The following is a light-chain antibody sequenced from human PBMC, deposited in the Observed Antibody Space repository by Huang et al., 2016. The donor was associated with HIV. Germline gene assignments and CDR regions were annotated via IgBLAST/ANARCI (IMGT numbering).Light chain of an antibody. J-gene: IGKJ2*03. CDR3: QQEYS. CDR2: GAS. Sequence: EIVMTQSPATLSLSPGERATRSCRASQTVSSNYLSWYQQKPGQAPRLLIYGASTRATGIPARCSGSGSGPDFTLTISSLQPEDFAVYYCQQEYSFGQGTKLEIK. V-gene: IGKV3D-7*01. CDR1: QTVSSNY.